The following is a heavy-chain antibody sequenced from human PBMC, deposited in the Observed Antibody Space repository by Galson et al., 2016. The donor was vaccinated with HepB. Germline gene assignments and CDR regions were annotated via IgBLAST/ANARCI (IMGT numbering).Heavy chain of an antibody. D-gene: IGHD1-26*01. V-gene: IGHV1-69*13. CDR1: GGTFRNYS. Sequence: SVKVSCKASGGTFRNYSIAWVRQAPGQGLEWMGNFIPFYGTGRFAQKFKDRVNIFRDEPTITVSMELRSLTSDDTAVYYCARDYLTYTGSYLYSWGQGTLVTVSS. J-gene: IGHJ4*02. CDR2: FIPFYGTG. CDR3: ARDYLTYTGSYLYS.